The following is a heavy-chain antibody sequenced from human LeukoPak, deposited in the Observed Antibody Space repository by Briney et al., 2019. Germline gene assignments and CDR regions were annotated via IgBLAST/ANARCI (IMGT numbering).Heavy chain of an antibody. CDR2: ISSSSSTI. CDR1: GFTFSSYS. D-gene: IGHD6-19*01. J-gene: IGHJ4*02. Sequence: GGSLRLSCAASGFTFSSYSMNWVRQASGKGLEWVSYISSSSSTIYYADSVKGRFTISRDNAKNSLYLQMNSLRAEDTAVYYCARDIAVADNGFDYWGQGTLVTVSS. CDR3: ARDIAVADNGFDY. V-gene: IGHV3-48*01.